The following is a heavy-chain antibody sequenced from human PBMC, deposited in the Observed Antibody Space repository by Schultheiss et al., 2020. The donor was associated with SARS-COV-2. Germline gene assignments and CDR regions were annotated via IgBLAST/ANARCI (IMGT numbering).Heavy chain of an antibody. D-gene: IGHD5-18*01. CDR3: TTSNLPDVDTAMVPRN. CDR2: IWYDGSNK. V-gene: IGHV3-33*08. CDR1: GFTVSSNY. J-gene: IGHJ4*02. Sequence: GGSLRLSCAASGFTVSSNYMSWVRQAPGKGLEWVAVIWYDGSNKYYADSVKGRFTISRDNSKNTLYLQMNSLRAEDTAVYYCTTSNLPDVDTAMVPRNWGQGTLVTVSS.